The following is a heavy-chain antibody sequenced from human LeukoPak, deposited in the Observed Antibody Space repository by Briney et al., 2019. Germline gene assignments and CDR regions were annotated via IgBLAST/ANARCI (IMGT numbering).Heavy chain of an antibody. V-gene: IGHV3-66*01. J-gene: IGHJ3*02. CDR3: AKDRSMVRAFDN. D-gene: IGHD3-10*01. Sequence: GGSLRLSCAGSGVTVSSDYISWVRQAPGKGLEWVSVIYNGGTAYYLDCVRGRFTISRDNSKNTLYLHMNTLSAEDTAVYYCAKDRSMVRAFDNWGQGTMVTVSS. CDR2: IYNGGTA. CDR1: GVTVSSDY.